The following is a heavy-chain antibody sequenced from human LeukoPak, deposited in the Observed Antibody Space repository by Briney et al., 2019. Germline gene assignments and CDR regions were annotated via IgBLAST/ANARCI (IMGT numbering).Heavy chain of an antibody. J-gene: IGHJ5*02. CDR2: ISYDGSNK. Sequence: PGGSLRLSCAASGFTFSSYAMHWVRQAPGKGLEWVAVISYDGSNKYYADSVKGRFTISRDNSKNTLYLQMNSLRAEDTAVYYCARDSRQFYIKNWFDPWGQGTLVTVSS. CDR1: GFTFSSYA. V-gene: IGHV3-30*04. CDR3: ARDSRQFYIKNWFDP. D-gene: IGHD2/OR15-2a*01.